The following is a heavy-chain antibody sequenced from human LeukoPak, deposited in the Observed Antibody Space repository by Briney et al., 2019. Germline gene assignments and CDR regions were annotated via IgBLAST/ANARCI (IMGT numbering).Heavy chain of an antibody. CDR2: ISYDGSNK. V-gene: IGHV3-30-3*01. CDR1: GFTFSSYA. J-gene: IGHJ4*02. Sequence: GGSLRLSCAASGFTFSSYAMHWVRQAPGKGLEWVAVISYDGSNKYYADSVKGRFTISRDNSKNTLYLQMNSLRAEDTAVYYCASGDYYDSSAQGDFDYWGQGTLVTVSS. D-gene: IGHD3-22*01. CDR3: ASGDYYDSSAQGDFDY.